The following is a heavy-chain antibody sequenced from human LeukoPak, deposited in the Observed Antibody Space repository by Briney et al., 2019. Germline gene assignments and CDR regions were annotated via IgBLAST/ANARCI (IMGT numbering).Heavy chain of an antibody. Sequence: GGSLRLSCAASGLTVSSSYMSWVRQVPGEGLEWVSVIYSGGSTYYADSVKGRFTISRDSSRNTLYLQMNGLRAEDTAVYYCARGGGAYCGGDCYRNFDYWGQGTLVTVSS. CDR1: GLTVSSSY. V-gene: IGHV3-66*02. CDR2: IYSGGST. D-gene: IGHD2-21*02. J-gene: IGHJ4*02. CDR3: ARGGGAYCGGDCYRNFDY.